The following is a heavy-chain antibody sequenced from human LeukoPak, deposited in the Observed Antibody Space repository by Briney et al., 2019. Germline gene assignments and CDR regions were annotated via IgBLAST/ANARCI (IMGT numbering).Heavy chain of an antibody. CDR2: ISAYNGNT. CDR1: GYTFTSYG. D-gene: IGHD4/OR15-4a*01. V-gene: IGHV1-18*01. CDR3: ARDWRALWCVTFDAFDI. Sequence: ASVKVSCKASGYTFTSYGISWVRQAPGQGLEWMGWISAYNGNTNYAQKLQGRVTMTTDTSTSTAYMELRSLRSDDTAVYYCARDWRALWCVTFDAFDIWGQGTMVTVSS. J-gene: IGHJ3*02.